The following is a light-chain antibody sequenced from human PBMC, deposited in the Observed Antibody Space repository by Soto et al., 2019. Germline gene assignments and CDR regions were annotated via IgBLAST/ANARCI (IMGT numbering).Light chain of an antibody. CDR3: EQYGSSAWT. J-gene: IGKJ1*01. Sequence: EIVWTQSPGTLSLSPGERATLSCRASQSVSSSYLAWYQQKPGQAPRLLIYGASSRATGIPDRFIGSGSATDFSLTISRLEPEDFAVYYCEQYGSSAWTFGQGTKVEIK. V-gene: IGKV3-20*01. CDR1: QSVSSSY. CDR2: GAS.